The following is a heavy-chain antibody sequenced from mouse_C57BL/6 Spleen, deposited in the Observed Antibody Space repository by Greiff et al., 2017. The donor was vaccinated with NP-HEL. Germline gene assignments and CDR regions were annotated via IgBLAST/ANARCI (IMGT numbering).Heavy chain of an antibody. D-gene: IGHD3-2*02. Sequence: VQLQQPGAELVKPGASVKLSCKASGYTFTSYWMQWVKQRPGQGLEWIGEIDPSDSYTNYNQKFKGKATLTVDTSSSTAYMQLSSLTSEDSAVYYCASGAAQAFFDYWGQGTTLTVSS. CDR1: GYTFTSYW. J-gene: IGHJ2*01. V-gene: IGHV1-50*01. CDR2: IDPSDSYT. CDR3: ASGAAQAFFDY.